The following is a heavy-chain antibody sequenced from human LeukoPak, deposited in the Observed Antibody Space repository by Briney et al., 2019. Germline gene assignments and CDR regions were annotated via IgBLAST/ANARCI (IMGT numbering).Heavy chain of an antibody. CDR1: GGSFSGYY. V-gene: IGHV4-34*01. CDR3: AIEEGFYAY. J-gene: IGHJ4*02. D-gene: IGHD3-16*01. CDR2: INHSGST. Sequence: SETLSLTCAVYGGSFSGYYWSWIRQPPGKGLEWIGEINHSGSTNYNPSLKSRVTISVDTSKNQFSLKLSSVTAADTAVYYCAIEEGFYAYWGQGTLVTVSS.